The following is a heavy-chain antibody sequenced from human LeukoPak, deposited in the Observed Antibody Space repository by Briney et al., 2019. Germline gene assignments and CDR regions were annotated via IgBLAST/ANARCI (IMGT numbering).Heavy chain of an antibody. CDR3: AKDPSYYGSGSYVDY. Sequence: PGRSLRLSCAASGFTFSSYGMHWVRQAPGKGLGWVAVISYDGSNKYYADSVKGRFTISRDNSKNTLYLQMNSLRAEDTAVYYCAKDPSYYGSGSYVDYWGQGTLVTVSS. J-gene: IGHJ4*02. CDR1: GFTFSSYG. D-gene: IGHD3-10*01. CDR2: ISYDGSNK. V-gene: IGHV3-30*18.